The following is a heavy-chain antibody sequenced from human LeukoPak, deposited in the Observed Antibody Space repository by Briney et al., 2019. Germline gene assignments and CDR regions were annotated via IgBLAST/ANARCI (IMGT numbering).Heavy chain of an antibody. J-gene: IGHJ6*02. V-gene: IGHV3-21*01. CDR2: ISSSSSYI. D-gene: IGHD2-21*01. CDR1: GFTFSSYS. Sequence: PGGSLRLSCAASGFTFSSYSMNWVRQAPGKGLEWVSSISSSSSYIYYADSVKGRFTISRDNAKNSLYLQMNSLRAEDTAVYYCAGDLGDGYYYYGMDVWGQGTTVTVSS. CDR3: AGDLGDGYYYYGMDV.